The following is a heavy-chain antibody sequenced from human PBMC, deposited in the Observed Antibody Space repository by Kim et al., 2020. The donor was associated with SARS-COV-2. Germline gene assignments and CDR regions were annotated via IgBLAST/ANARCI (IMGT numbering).Heavy chain of an antibody. J-gene: IGHJ6*02. CDR1: GFTFSSYG. CDR2: ISYDGSNK. V-gene: IGHV3-30*18. CDR3: AKAPATRNYYYYGMDV. D-gene: IGHD2-15*01. Sequence: GGSLRLSCAASGFTFSSYGMHWVRQAPGKGLEWVAVISYDGSNKYYADSVKGRFTISRDNSKNTLYLQMNSLRAEDTAVYYCAKAPATRNYYYYGMDVWGQGTTVTVSS.